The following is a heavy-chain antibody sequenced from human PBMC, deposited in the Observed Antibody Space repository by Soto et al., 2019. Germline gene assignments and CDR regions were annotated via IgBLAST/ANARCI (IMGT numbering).Heavy chain of an antibody. D-gene: IGHD2-15*01. J-gene: IGHJ5*02. CDR3: ARDLGGCSAGSCRYNWFDP. CDR1: GGTFRSYA. CDR2: IIPIYGTV. Sequence: VASVKVSCTASGGTFRSYAISWVRQAPGQGLEWMGGIIPIYGTVNYAEKFQGRVTITADESTSTAYMELSSLRSEDTAIYYCARDLGGCSAGSCRYNWFDPWGQGTLVTVSS. V-gene: IGHV1-69*13.